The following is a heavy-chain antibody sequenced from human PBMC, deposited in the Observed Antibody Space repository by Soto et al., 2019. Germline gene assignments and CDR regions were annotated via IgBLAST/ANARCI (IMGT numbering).Heavy chain of an antibody. CDR3: ARARVVDKYYFDY. V-gene: IGHV1-46*03. CDR2: INPSGGST. CDR1: GYTFTSYY. Sequence: ASVKVSCKSSGYTFTSYYMHWVRQAPGQGLEWMGIINPSGGSTSXXXXXXXXXXXXXXXXXXTVYMELSSLRSEDTAVYYCARARVVDKYYFDYWGQGTLVTVSS. J-gene: IGHJ4*02. D-gene: IGHD3-10*01.